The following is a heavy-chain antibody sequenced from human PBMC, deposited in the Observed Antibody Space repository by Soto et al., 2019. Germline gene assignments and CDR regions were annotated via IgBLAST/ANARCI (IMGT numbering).Heavy chain of an antibody. J-gene: IGHJ4*02. V-gene: IGHV3-74*01. CDR2: IKTDGTYA. D-gene: IGHD3-22*01. CDR3: AAGGSGYYAN. Sequence: EVQLVESGGDLVQPGGSLRLSCAASGFTFSTYWMHWVRQAPGMGLLWVSRIKTDGTYATYADSVKGRFTISRDNAKNTLYLQMNSLRVEDAAVYYCAAGGSGYYANWGQGTLVTVSS. CDR1: GFTFSTYW.